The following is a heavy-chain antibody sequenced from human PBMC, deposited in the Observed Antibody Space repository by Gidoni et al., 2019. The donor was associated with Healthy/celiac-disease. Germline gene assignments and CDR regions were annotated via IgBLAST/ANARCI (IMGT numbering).Heavy chain of an antibody. Sequence: EVQLVESGGGLVQPGGSLRLSCAAAAFTFSGYWLHWVRQAPGKGLVWVSRINSDGSSTSYADSVKGRFTISRDNAKNTLYLQMNSLRAEDTAVYYCARAVPTATGHWGQGTLVTVSS. CDR3: ARAVPTATGH. J-gene: IGHJ4*02. CDR1: AFTFSGYW. CDR2: INSDGSST. D-gene: IGHD4-17*01. V-gene: IGHV3-74*01.